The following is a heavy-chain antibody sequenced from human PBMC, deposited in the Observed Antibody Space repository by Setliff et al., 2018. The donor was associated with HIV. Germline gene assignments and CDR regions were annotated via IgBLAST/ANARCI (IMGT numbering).Heavy chain of an antibody. V-gene: IGHV1-2*02. J-gene: IGHJ6*03. D-gene: IGHD2-15*01. CDR2: VIPNSGKT. CDR3: ARDLAYCSGGSCYRPFIYYFYYMDV. CDR1: GFSFDDYY. Sequence: GASVKVSCKASGFSFDDYYIHWVRQAPGQGLEWMGCVIPNSGKTYYAQEFQGRVTMTSDTPINTAYMEVSWLTSDDTAIYYCARDLAYCSGGSCYRPFIYYFYYMDVWGKGATVTVSS.